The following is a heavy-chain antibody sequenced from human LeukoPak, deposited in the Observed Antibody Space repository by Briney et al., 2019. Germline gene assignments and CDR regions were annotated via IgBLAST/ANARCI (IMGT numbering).Heavy chain of an antibody. V-gene: IGHV4-34*01. J-gene: IGHJ4*02. CDR1: GGSFSGYY. Sequence: SETLSLTCAVYGGSFSGYYWSWIRQPPGKGLEWIGEIDHSGLTNSNASLKSRVTLSVDMSKNQCSLRLSSVSAAATAVYYCARQCIIKAGRKPYGFWDQRTMVTVS. D-gene: IGHD6-19*01. CDR3: ARQCIIKAGRKPYGF. CDR2: IDHSGLT.